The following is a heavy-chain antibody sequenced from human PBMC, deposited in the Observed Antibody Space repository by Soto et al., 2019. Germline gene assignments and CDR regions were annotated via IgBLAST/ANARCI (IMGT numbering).Heavy chain of an antibody. Sequence: QVQLVQSGAEVKKPGSSVKVSCKASGGTFRSYAISWVRQAPGQGLEWMGGIIPIFGTANYAQKFQGRVTITADESTSTAYMELSSLRSEDTAVYYCARDTSWGEAVTPGFDYWGQGTLVTVSS. D-gene: IGHD3-16*01. CDR2: IIPIFGTA. CDR3: ARDTSWGEAVTPGFDY. CDR1: GGTFRSYA. V-gene: IGHV1-69*12. J-gene: IGHJ4*02.